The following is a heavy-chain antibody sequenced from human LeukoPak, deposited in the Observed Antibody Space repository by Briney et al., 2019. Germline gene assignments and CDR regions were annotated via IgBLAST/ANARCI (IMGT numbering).Heavy chain of an antibody. J-gene: IGHJ6*02. CDR1: GFTFTSSA. CDR2: IVVGSGNT. Sequence: SVKVSCKASGFTFTSSAMQWVRQARGQRLEWIGWIVVGSGNTNYAQKFQERVTITRDMSTSTAYMELSSLRSEDTAVYYCAADWGFGEFYGMDVWGQGTTVTVSS. V-gene: IGHV1-58*02. CDR3: AADWGFGEFYGMDV. D-gene: IGHD3-10*01.